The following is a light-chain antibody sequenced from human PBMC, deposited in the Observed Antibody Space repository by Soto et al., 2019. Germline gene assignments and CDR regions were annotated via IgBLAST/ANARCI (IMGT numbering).Light chain of an antibody. J-gene: IGLJ1*01. V-gene: IGLV2-14*01. CDR1: SSDVGGYNY. Sequence: QSVLTQPASVSGSPGQSITISCTGTSSDVGGYNYVSWYQQHPSKAPKLMIYDVRNRASGASNRFSGSKSGNTASLTISGFQAEDEADYYCTSYTSSSTLYVFGTGTKVTVL. CDR3: TSYTSSSTLYV. CDR2: DVR.